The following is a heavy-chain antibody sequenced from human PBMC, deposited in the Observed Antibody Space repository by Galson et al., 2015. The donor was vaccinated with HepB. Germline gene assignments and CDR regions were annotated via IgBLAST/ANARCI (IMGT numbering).Heavy chain of an antibody. V-gene: IGHV3-74*01. CDR2: INSDGSST. Sequence: SLRLSCAASGFTFSSYWMHWVRQAPGKGLVWVSRINSDGSSTSYADSVKGRFTISRDNAKNTLYLQMNSLRAEDTAVYYCARGHCSGGSCFRGGYYYYYGVDVWGQGTTVTVSS. D-gene: IGHD2-15*01. CDR3: ARGHCSGGSCFRGGYYYYYGVDV. J-gene: IGHJ6*02. CDR1: GFTFSSYW.